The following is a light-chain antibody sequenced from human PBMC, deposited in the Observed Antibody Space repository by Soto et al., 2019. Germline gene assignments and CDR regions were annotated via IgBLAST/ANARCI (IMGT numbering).Light chain of an antibody. CDR3: QQYSNWPLLS. CDR1: QSVNNN. J-gene: IGKJ4*01. Sequence: VVRTQSPVALSVSPGERATLSCRASQSVNNNLAWYQQKPGQAPRLLIYGASTRATGVPARFSGSVSGTDFTLTISRLQSEDFVVYYCQQYSNWPLLSFGGGTKVDIK. V-gene: IGKV3-15*01. CDR2: GAS.